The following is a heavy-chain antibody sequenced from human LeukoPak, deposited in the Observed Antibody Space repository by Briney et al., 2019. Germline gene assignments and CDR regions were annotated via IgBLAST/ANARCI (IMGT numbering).Heavy chain of an antibody. Sequence: SETLSLTCTVSGGSISSYYWSWIRQPPGKGLEWIGYIYYSGSTNYNPSLKSRVTISVDTSKNQFSLKLSSVTAADTAVYYCARDFSGNYDFWSGYYPPRYFDYWGQGTLVTVSS. J-gene: IGHJ4*02. CDR3: ARDFSGNYDFWSGYYPPRYFDY. CDR2: IYYSGST. CDR1: GGSISSYY. V-gene: IGHV4-59*12. D-gene: IGHD3-3*01.